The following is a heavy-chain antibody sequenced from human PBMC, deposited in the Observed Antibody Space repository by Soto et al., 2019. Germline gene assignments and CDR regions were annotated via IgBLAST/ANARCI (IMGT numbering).Heavy chain of an antibody. Sequence: SETLSLTCAVSGGSISSSNSYWGWFRQPPGKGLEWIGSIHYGGITYYNPSLKSRVTLSVDTSKNQFSLNLSSVTAADTAVYYCAKDASCYSCGAWGQGTLVTVSS. V-gene: IGHV4-39*01. CDR2: IHYGGIT. J-gene: IGHJ4*02. D-gene: IGHD2-15*01. CDR1: GGSISSSNSY. CDR3: AKDASCYSCGA.